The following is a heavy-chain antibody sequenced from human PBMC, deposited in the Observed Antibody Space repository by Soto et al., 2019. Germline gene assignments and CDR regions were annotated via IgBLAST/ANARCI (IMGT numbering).Heavy chain of an antibody. D-gene: IGHD2-15*01. Sequence: EVQLVQSGAEVKKPGESLKISCKGSGYSFTSYWIGWVRQMPGKGLEWMGIIYPGDSDTRYSPPFQGQVTISADKSISTAFLQWSSLKSSDTAMYYCARRSYCSGGSCHLWFDPWGQGTLVTVSS. CDR2: IYPGDSDT. CDR1: GYSFTSYW. CDR3: ARRSYCSGGSCHLWFDP. J-gene: IGHJ5*02. V-gene: IGHV5-51*03.